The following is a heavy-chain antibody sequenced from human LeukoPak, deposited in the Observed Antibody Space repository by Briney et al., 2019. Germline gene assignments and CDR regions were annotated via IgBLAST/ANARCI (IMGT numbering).Heavy chain of an antibody. D-gene: IGHD6-13*01. J-gene: IGHJ4*02. CDR1: GGSFSGYY. V-gene: IGHV4-34*01. CDR2: INHSGST. CDR3: ARGRSSRHN. Sequence: SETLSLTCAVYGGSFSGYYWSWIRQPPGKGLEWIGEINHSGSTNYNPSLKSRVTISVDTSKNQFSLKLSSVTAADTAVYYCARGRSSRHNGGQGTLVPVSS.